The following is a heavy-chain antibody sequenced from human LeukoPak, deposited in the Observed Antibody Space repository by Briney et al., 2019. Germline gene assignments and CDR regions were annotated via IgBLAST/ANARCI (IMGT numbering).Heavy chain of an antibody. CDR2: IYYSVST. J-gene: IGHJ1*01. CDR3: ARHGCSGGSCPFQL. V-gene: IGHV4-59*08. CDR1: GGSISSYY. D-gene: IGHD2-15*01. Sequence: SETLSLTCTVSGGSISSYYWSWIRQPPGKGLEWIGYIYYSVSTNYNPSLKSRVTISVDTSKNQFSLKLSSVTAADTAVYYCARHGCSGGSCPFQLWGQGTLVTVSS.